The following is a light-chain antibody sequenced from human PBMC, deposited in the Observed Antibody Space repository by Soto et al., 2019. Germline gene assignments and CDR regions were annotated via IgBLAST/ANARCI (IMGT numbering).Light chain of an antibody. V-gene: IGKV3D-15*01. Sequence: EIVMTQSPATLSVSPGERATLSCRASQSFSSNLAWYQQKPGQAPRLLIYGASTRATGIPARFSGSGSGTEFTLTVSSLQSEDSAVSYCQQYNNCPPEYTLGPGTTVEIX. CDR3: QQYNNCPPEYT. CDR2: GAS. CDR1: QSFSSN. J-gene: IGKJ2*01.